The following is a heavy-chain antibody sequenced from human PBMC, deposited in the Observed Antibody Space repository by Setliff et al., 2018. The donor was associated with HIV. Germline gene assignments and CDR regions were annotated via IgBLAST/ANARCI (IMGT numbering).Heavy chain of an antibody. CDR1: GYFFNNYG. Sequence: ASVKVSCKASGYFFNNYGIAWVRQAPGQGLEWMGWISGFNGNTNYAQILQGRVTVTTDTSTSTAYMELRSLRFDDTAVYYCARAGGFCNAATCLRGYDAFDIWGQGTTVTVSS. D-gene: IGHD2-15*01. CDR3: ARAGGFCNAATCLRGYDAFDI. CDR2: ISGFNGNT. V-gene: IGHV1-18*01. J-gene: IGHJ3*02.